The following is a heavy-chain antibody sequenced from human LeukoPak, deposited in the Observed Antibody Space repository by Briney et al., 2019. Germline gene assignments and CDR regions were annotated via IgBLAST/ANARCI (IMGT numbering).Heavy chain of an antibody. Sequence: ASVKVSCKASGYTFTGYYMHWVRQAPGQGLEWMGWINPNSGGTYYAQKFQGRVTMTSDTSISTAYMELSRLRSDNTAVYYCARENIEQWPAFDYWGQGTPVTVSS. CDR2: INPNSGGT. V-gene: IGHV1-2*02. D-gene: IGHD1/OR15-1a*01. CDR3: ARENIEQWPAFDY. CDR1: GYTFTGYY. J-gene: IGHJ4*02.